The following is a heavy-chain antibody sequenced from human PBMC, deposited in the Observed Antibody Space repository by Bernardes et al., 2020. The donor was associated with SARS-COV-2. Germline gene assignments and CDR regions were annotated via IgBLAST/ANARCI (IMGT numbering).Heavy chain of an antibody. J-gene: IGHJ5*02. D-gene: IGHD1-7*01. CDR2: IYYSGST. V-gene: IGHV4-39*07. Sequence: SETLSLTCTVSGGSLRSSSYYWGWLRQPPGQGLEWIGSIYYSGSTYYNPSLKIRVTISVDTSKNQFSLKLRSVTAADTAVYYCARDVTGTTGWFDPWGQGNLV. CDR1: GGSLRSSSYY. CDR3: ARDVTGTTGWFDP.